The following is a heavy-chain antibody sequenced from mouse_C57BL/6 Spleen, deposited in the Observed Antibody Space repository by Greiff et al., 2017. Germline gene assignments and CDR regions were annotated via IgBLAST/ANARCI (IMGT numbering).Heavy chain of an antibody. Sequence: EVKVVESGGGLVQPGGSLKLSCAASGFTFSDYYMYWVRQTPEKRLEWVAYISNGGGSTYYPDTVKGRFTISRDNAKNTLYLQMSRLKSEDTAMYYCAILDVYYFDYWGQGTTLTVSS. V-gene: IGHV5-12*01. CDR3: AILDVYYFDY. CDR1: GFTFSDYY. CDR2: ISNGGGST. J-gene: IGHJ2*01.